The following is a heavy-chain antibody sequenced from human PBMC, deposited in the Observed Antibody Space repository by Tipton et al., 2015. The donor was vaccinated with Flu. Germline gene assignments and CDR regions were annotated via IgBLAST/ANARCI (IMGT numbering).Heavy chain of an antibody. Sequence: GLVKPSETLSLTCAVSGASISGFYWSWIRQSPGKGLEWMAYINYSGTTNYNPSLKSRLTISVDTSKNQFSLRLSSVTAADTAVYFCARAHPYTSGSWVEYWGQGTLVTVSS. CDR1: GASISGFY. CDR2: INYSGTT. V-gene: IGHV4-59*12. CDR3: ARAHPYTSGSWVEY. D-gene: IGHD3-10*01. J-gene: IGHJ4*02.